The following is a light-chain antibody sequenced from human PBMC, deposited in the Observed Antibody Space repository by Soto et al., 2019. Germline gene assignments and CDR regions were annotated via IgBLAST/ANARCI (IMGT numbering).Light chain of an antibody. CDR3: QQYNNWPLG. CDR1: QSVSSY. Sequence: EIVLTQSPATLSLSPGERATLSCRASQSVSSYLAWYQQKPGQAPRLLIYDASNRATGIPARFSGSGSGTEFTLIISSLQSEDFAVYYCQQYNNWPLGFGGGTKVDIK. J-gene: IGKJ4*01. V-gene: IGKV3-11*01. CDR2: DAS.